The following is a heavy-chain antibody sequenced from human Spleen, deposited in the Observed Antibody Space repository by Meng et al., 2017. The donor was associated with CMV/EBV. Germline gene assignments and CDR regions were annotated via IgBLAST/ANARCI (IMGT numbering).Heavy chain of an antibody. Sequence: AAGCTFDDYGMSWVRQAPGKGLEGVSGINWNGESTDYADSVKGRFTISRDNAKNSLYLQMNSLRAEDTALYYCARDSGSSWTDLFDYWGQGTLVTVSS. V-gene: IGHV3-20*03. D-gene: IGHD6-13*01. CDR3: ARDSGSSWTDLFDY. CDR2: INWNGEST. J-gene: IGHJ4*02. CDR1: GCTFDDYG.